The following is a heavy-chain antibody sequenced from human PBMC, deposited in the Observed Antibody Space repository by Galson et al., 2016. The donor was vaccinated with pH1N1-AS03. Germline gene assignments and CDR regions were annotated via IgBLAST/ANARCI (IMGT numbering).Heavy chain of an antibody. Sequence: SVKVSCKASGYIFNSYGIAWVRQAPGQGLEWMGWISVYTGKTNYAEKFQERVTMTRQISTTTAYLELRSLRSDDTAVYFCARDVNFHDRDRDIWYDVFDIWGRGTMVTVSS. J-gene: IGHJ3*02. V-gene: IGHV1-18*01. CDR1: GYIFNSYG. CDR3: ARDVNFHDRDRDIWYDVFDI. D-gene: IGHD2-15*01. CDR2: ISVYTGKT.